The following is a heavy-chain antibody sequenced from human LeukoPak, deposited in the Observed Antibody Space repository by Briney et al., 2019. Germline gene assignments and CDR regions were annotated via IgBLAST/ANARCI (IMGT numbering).Heavy chain of an antibody. CDR2: ITSSGNTT. D-gene: IGHD4-17*01. Sequence: GGSLRVSCAASGFTFSFYAMSWVRQAPGKGLEWVAGITSSGNTTYYADPVKGRFTISRDNSRNILYLQMNSLRAEDTAVYYCAKDSAPDYGDYPLGYGMDVWGQGTTVTVSS. CDR1: GFTFSFYA. CDR3: AKDSAPDYGDYPLGYGMDV. J-gene: IGHJ6*02. V-gene: IGHV3-23*01.